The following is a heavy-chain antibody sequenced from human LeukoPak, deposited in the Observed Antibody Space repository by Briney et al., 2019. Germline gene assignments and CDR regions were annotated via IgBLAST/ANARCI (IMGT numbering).Heavy chain of an antibody. D-gene: IGHD5-12*01. J-gene: IGHJ4*02. Sequence: PGGSLRLSCAASGFTFNIYEMNWVRQAPGKGPEWISYISSSGRSIYYADSVEGRFTISRDNAKNSVYLQMNGLRVEDTAIYYCAKEDIAGNGFPFDSWGQGTMVTVSS. V-gene: IGHV3-48*03. CDR1: GFTFNIYE. CDR2: ISSSGRSI. CDR3: AKEDIAGNGFPFDS.